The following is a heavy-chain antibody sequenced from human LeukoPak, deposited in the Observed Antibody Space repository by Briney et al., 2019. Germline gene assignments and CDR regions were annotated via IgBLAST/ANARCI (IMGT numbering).Heavy chain of an antibody. CDR2: ISYDGSNK. V-gene: IGHV3-30*03. J-gene: IGHJ4*02. Sequence: GGSLRLSCAASGFTFSSYGMHWVRQAPGKGLEWVAVISYDGSNKYYADSVKGRFTISRDNSKNTLYLQMNSLRVDDTAVYYCSRKGSNWDLLVDHWGQGIQVTVSS. CDR3: SRKGSNWDLLVDH. D-gene: IGHD1-1*01. CDR1: GFTFSSYG.